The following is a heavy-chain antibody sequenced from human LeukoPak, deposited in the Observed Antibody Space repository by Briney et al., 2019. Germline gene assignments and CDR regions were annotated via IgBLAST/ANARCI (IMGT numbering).Heavy chain of an antibody. Sequence: PSETLSLTCAVYGGSFSGYYWSWIRQPPGKGLEWIGEINHSGSTNYNPSLKSRVTILVDTSKNQFSLKLSSVTAADTAVYYCARGRYDILTGYSTYYFDYWGQGTLVTVSS. CDR1: GGSFSGYY. V-gene: IGHV4-34*01. CDR2: INHSGST. CDR3: ARGRYDILTGYSTYYFDY. J-gene: IGHJ4*02. D-gene: IGHD3-9*01.